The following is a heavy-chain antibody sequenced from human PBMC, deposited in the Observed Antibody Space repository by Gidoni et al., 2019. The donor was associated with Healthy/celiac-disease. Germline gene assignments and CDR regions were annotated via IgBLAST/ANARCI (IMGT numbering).Heavy chain of an antibody. Sequence: EVQLVESGGGLVKPGGSLRLSCAASGFTFSSYSMNWDRQAQGKGLEWVSSISISSSYIYYAVSVKGRFTISRDNAKNSLYLQMNSLRSEDTAVYYCARVRSVATIRGLLGYWGQGTLVTVSS. CDR2: ISISSSYI. CDR1: GFTFSSYS. CDR3: ARVRSVATIRGLLGY. D-gene: IGHD5-12*01. J-gene: IGHJ4*02. V-gene: IGHV3-21*01.